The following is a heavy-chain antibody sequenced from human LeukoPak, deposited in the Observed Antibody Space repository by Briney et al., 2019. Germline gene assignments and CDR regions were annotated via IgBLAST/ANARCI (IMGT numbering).Heavy chain of an antibody. CDR2: IYHSGST. CDR3: ARAHYDFWSGYCSQIDY. Sequence: SGTLSLTCAVSGGSISSSNWWSWVRQPPGKGLEWIGEIYHSGSTNYNPSLKSRVTISVDKSKNQFSLKLSSVTAADTAVYYCARAHYDFWSGYCSQIDYWGQGTLVTVSS. V-gene: IGHV4-4*02. D-gene: IGHD3-3*01. J-gene: IGHJ4*02. CDR1: GGSISSSNW.